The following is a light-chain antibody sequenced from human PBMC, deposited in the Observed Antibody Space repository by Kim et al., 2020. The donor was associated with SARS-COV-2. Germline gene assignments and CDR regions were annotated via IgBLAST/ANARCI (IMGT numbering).Light chain of an antibody. Sequence: VSPGERVTLPCRASQSVSSDLAWYQQKPGQPPRLLIYGASTRATGIPARFSGSGSGTEFTITISSLQSEDFAIYYCQQYNNWPPYTFGQGTKLEI. CDR2: GAS. V-gene: IGKV3-15*01. CDR3: QQYNNWPPYT. CDR1: QSVSSD. J-gene: IGKJ2*01.